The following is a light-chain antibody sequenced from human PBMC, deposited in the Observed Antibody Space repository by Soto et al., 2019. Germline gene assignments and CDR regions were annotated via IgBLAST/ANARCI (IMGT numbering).Light chain of an antibody. CDR2: GAS. V-gene: IGKV3-20*01. CDR3: QQYGSAPSIP. CDR1: QSVSSSY. J-gene: IGKJ5*01. Sequence: DIVLTQSPGTLSLSPGERATLSCRASQSVSSSYLAWYQQKPGQAPRLLIYGASSRATGIPDRFSGSGSGTDFTLTISSLEPEDFAVYYCQQYGSAPSIPFGQGTRLEIK.